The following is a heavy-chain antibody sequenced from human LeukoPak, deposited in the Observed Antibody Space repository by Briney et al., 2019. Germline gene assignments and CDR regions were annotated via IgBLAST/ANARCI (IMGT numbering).Heavy chain of an antibody. CDR2: VSDSGRSA. CDR1: GFTFSNYA. CDR3: AKYPDHYYYYMDV. Sequence: GGSLRLSCAASGFTFSNYAMSWVRQAPGKGLEWVSGVSDSGRSAYYADSVQGRFIISRDNSKNTLYLQMNSLRAEDTAVYYCAKYPDHYYYYMDVWGKGTTVTVSS. J-gene: IGHJ6*03. V-gene: IGHV3-23*01.